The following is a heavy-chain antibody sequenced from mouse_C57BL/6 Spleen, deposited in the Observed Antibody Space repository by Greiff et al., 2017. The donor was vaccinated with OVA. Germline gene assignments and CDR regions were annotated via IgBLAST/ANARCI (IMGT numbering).Heavy chain of an antibody. V-gene: IGHV1-7*01. Sequence: QVQLQQSGAELAKPGASVKLSCKASGYTFTSYWMHWVKQRPGQGLEWIGYINPSSGYTKYNQKFKDKATLTADKSSSTAYMQLSSLKYEDSAVYSCARSATCYSYFEVWGTGTTVTVSS. CDR2: INPSSGYT. D-gene: IGHD4-1*02. CDR3: ARSATCYSYFEV. CDR1: GYTFTSYW. J-gene: IGHJ1*03.